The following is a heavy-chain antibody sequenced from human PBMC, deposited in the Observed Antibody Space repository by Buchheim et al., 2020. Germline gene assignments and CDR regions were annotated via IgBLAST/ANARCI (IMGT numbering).Heavy chain of an antibody. CDR1: GGTFSSYG. V-gene: IGHV3-33*01. D-gene: IGHD3/OR15-3a*01. J-gene: IGHJ5*02. CDR3: ARGRTVNWFDP. CDR2: IWYDGSNK. Sequence: QVQLVQSGAEVKKPGSSVKVSCKASGGTFSSYGMHWVRQAPGKGLEWVAVIWYDGSNKYYADSVKGRFTISRDNSKNTLYLQMNSLRAEDTAVYYCARGRTVNWFDPWGQGTL.